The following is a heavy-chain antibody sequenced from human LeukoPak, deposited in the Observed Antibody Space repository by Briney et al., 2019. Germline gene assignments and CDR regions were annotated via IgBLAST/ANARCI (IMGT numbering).Heavy chain of an antibody. CDR2: VNPKSGGT. J-gene: IGHJ5*02. CDR1: GYRFSDYY. V-gene: IGHV1-2*02. Sequence: ASVKVSCKASGYRFSDYYIHWVRQAPGQGFEWMGWVNPKSGGTLYPQNFQGRVTMTRDTSINTVYMELTSLRSGDTAIYYCATRPQRRIADSDLTWFGPWGPGTLVTVSS. D-gene: IGHD6-13*01. CDR3: ATRPQRRIADSDLTWFGP.